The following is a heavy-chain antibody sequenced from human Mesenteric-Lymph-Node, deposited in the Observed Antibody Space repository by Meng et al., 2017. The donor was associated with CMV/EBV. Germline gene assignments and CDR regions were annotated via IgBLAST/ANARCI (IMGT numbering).Heavy chain of an antibody. CDR2: IIPIGNMP. Sequence: SVKVSCKASGFTFTSYGIWVRQAPGQGPEWMAGIIPIGNMPNYSQKFQGRVTITADKSTSTVYLELSSLRFEDTAVYYCAREDRTGYDEAFDMWGQGTLVTVSS. J-gene: IGHJ3*02. V-gene: IGHV1-69*10. CDR1: GFTFTSYG. D-gene: IGHD3/OR15-3a*01. CDR3: AREDRTGYDEAFDM.